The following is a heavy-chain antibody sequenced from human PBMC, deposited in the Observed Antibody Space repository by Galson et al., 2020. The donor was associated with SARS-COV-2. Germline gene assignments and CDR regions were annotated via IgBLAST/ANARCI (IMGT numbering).Heavy chain of an antibody. CDR3: ARVYPLALWQQLVQGYFDY. CDR2: ISYDGSNK. Sequence: GESLKISCAASGFTFSNYAMYWVRQAPGKGLEWVAVISYDGSNKYYADSVKGRFTISRDNSKNTLYLQMNSLRAEDTAVYYCARVYPLALWQQLVQGYFDYWGQGTLVTVSS. V-gene: IGHV3-30*04. D-gene: IGHD6-13*01. CDR1: GFTFSNYA. J-gene: IGHJ4*02.